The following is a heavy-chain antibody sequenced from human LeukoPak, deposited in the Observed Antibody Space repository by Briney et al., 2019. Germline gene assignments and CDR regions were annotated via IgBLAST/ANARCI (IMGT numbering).Heavy chain of an antibody. J-gene: IGHJ4*02. V-gene: IGHV1-18*01. Sequence: GASVKVSCKASGYTFTSYGISWVRQAPGQGLEWMGWISAYNGNTNYAQKLQGRVTMTTDTSTSTAYMEPRSLRSDDTAVYYCARDPKVHRQLASYFDYWGQGTLVTVSS. CDR3: ARDPKVHRQLASYFDY. CDR1: GYTFTSYG. D-gene: IGHD6-13*01. CDR2: ISAYNGNT.